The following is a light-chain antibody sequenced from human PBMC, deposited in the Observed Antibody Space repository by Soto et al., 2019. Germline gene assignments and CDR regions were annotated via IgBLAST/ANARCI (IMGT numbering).Light chain of an antibody. CDR1: QSVDIN. CDR2: GAS. CDR3: QQYNNWPTWT. Sequence: EIVMTQAPATVSVTRGERATLSCRASQSVDINLAWYQQKPGQAPRLLIYGASTRATGIPARFSGSGSETEITLSIRTLQADDSAVFFCQQYNNWPTWTFGQGTKVDI. V-gene: IGKV3-15*01. J-gene: IGKJ1*01.